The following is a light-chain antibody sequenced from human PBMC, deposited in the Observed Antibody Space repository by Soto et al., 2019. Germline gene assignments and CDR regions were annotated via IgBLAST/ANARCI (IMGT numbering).Light chain of an antibody. CDR1: QSVSSNY. J-gene: IGKJ4*01. CDR2: GAS. V-gene: IGKV3-20*01. Sequence: EIVVTQSPGTLSLSPGEGATLSCRASQSVSSNYLAWYQQKPGQAPRLLIYGASNRATGIPDRFSGSGSGRAFPLTICRLDPEVFAVYSCHRYSSQPLTFGGGPKVETK. CDR3: HRYSSQPLT.